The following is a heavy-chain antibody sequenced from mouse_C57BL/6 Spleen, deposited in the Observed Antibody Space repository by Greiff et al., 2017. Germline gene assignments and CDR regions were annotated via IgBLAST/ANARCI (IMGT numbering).Heavy chain of an antibody. Sequence: VQLQQSGAELVRPGASVTLSCKASGYTFTDYEMHWVKQTPVHGLEWIGAIDPETGGTAYNQKFKGKAILTADKSSSTAYMELRSLTSEDSAVYYCTSCGYDLFAYWGQGTLVTVSA. CDR1: GYTFTDYE. V-gene: IGHV1-15*01. J-gene: IGHJ3*01. CDR2: IDPETGGT. D-gene: IGHD2-2*01. CDR3: TSCGYDLFAY.